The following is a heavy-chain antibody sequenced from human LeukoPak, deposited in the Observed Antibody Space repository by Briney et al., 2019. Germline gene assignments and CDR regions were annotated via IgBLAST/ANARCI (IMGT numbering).Heavy chain of an antibody. CDR2: ISGSGGST. D-gene: IGHD3-9*01. CDR3: AKPRYYDILTGYYIGPYFDY. Sequence: RPGGSLRLSCAASGFTFSSYAMSWVRQAPGKGLEWVSAISGSGGSTYYADSVKGRFTISRDNSKDTLYLQMNSLRAEDTAVYYCAKPRYYDILTGYYIGPYFDYWGQGTLVTVSS. J-gene: IGHJ4*02. V-gene: IGHV3-23*01. CDR1: GFTFSSYA.